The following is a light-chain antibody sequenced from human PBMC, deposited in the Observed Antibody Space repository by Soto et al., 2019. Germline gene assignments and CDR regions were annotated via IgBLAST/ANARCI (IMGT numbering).Light chain of an antibody. CDR1: SSDIGAYKY. CDR3: SSYTGDNTWM. J-gene: IGLJ3*02. Sequence: QSALTQPASVSGSPGQPITISCSGTSSDIGAYKYVSWYQQHPGKVPKLMIYEVNNRPSGVSDRFSGSKSGNTSSLTISGLQAEYEADYHCSSYTGDNTWMFGGGTKVTVL. V-gene: IGLV2-14*01. CDR2: EVN.